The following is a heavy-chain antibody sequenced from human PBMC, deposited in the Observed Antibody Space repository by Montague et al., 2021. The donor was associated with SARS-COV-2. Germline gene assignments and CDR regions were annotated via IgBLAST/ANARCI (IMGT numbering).Heavy chain of an antibody. CDR1: GDSINNSRYY. CDR3: ARLESTRGVIIRGAFHI. J-gene: IGHJ3*02. D-gene: IGHD3-10*01. V-gene: IGHV4-39*01. CDR2: IYYSGSA. Sequence: SETLSLTCSVSGDSINNSRYYWGWIRQPPGKGLEWIRTIYYSGSAXYNPSLKSRVTISVDTSKDQFSLKLNSVTATDTAVYYCARLESTRGVIIRGAFHIWGQGTKVTVSS.